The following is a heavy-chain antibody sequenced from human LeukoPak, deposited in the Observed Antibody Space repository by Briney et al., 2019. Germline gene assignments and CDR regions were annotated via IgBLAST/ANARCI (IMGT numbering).Heavy chain of an antibody. CDR2: FDPEGGET. CDR3: GIGRKFDWLLCHH. CDR1: GYTLTDVS. J-gene: IGHJ5*02. V-gene: IGHV1-24*01. D-gene: IGHD3-9*01. Sequence: SVKVSCKISGYTLTDVSMHWVRQAPGKGLEWMGGFDPEGGETICAQKFQGRVTMTEDPSADTAYMELRSLSSEDTAVYYCGIGRKFDWLLCHHWGQGTLVTVSS.